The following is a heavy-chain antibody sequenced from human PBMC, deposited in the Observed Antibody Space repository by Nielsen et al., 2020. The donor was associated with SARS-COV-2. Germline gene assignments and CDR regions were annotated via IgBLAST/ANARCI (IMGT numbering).Heavy chain of an antibody. Sequence: GESLKISCAPSGSTFSYFAMSWVRQAPGKGLEWVSDINTSDGNTYYADSVKGRFTISRDNAKNSLYLQMNSLRAEDTAVYYCAKGRLEWELLAPFDYWGQGTLVTVSS. D-gene: IGHD1-26*01. CDR2: INTSDGNT. J-gene: IGHJ4*02. CDR3: AKGRLEWELLAPFDY. CDR1: GSTFSYFA. V-gene: IGHV3-23*01.